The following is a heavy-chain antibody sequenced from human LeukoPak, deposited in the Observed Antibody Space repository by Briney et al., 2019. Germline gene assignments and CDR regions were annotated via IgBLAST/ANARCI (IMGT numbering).Heavy chain of an antibody. Sequence: ASVKVSCKASGYTFTGYYIHSVRHAPGQGREWMGWINPNSGGTNYAQKFQGRVTMTRDTSISTAYMELSRLRSDDTAVYYCARGEVDTDYYDSSGYYWDYWGQGTLVTVSS. CDR1: GYTFTGYY. V-gene: IGHV1-2*02. CDR3: ARGEVDTDYYDSSGYYWDY. D-gene: IGHD3-22*01. J-gene: IGHJ4*02. CDR2: INPNSGGT.